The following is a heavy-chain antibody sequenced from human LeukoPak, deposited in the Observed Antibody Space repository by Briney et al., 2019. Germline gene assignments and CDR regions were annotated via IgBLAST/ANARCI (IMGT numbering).Heavy chain of an antibody. J-gene: IGHJ3*02. V-gene: IGHV3-21*01. CDR2: ISSSSSYI. CDR3: ARDCSGGSCYSDGDDAFDI. CDR1: GFTFSSYS. D-gene: IGHD2-15*01. Sequence: GGSLILSCAASGFTFSSYSMNWVRQAPGKRLEWVSSISSSSSYIYYADSVKGRFTISRDNATNSLYLQMNSLRAEDTAVYYCARDCSGGSCYSDGDDAFDIWGQGTMVTVSS.